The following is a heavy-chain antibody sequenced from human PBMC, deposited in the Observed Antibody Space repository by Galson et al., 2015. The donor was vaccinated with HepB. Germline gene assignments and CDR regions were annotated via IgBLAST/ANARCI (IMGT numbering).Heavy chain of an antibody. J-gene: IGHJ3*02. D-gene: IGHD2-21*01. V-gene: IGHV3-48*02. CDR1: GFTFSTYA. CDR3: ARDHDWAIDI. Sequence: SLRLSCAASGFTFSTYAMNWVRQAPGEGLESISCIRAGSSIISYADSVKGRFTISRDDARSSLYLEMNSLRDEDTAVYYCARDHDWAIDIWGQGTLVTVSP. CDR2: IRAGSSII.